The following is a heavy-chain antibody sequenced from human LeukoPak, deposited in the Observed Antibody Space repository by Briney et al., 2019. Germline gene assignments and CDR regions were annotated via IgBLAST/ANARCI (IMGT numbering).Heavy chain of an antibody. Sequence: GGSLRLSRAASGFTFSSYEMNWVRQAPGKGLQWVSYISGSGITIWYADSVKGRFTISRDNAQNSLYLQMNSLRAEDTAVYYCARENWFDSWGQGTLVTVSS. CDR1: GFTFSSYE. CDR3: ARENWFDS. V-gene: IGHV3-48*03. J-gene: IGHJ5*01. CDR2: ISGSGITI.